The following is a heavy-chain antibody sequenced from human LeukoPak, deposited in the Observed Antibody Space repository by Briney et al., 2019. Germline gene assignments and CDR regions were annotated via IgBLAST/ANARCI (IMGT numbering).Heavy chain of an antibody. V-gene: IGHV1-2*02. CDR1: GYTFTGYY. Sequence: ASVKVSCKASGYTFTGYYMHWVRQAPGQGLEWMGWINPNSGGTNYAQKFQGRVTMTRDTSISTAYMELSRLRSDDTAVYYCARGAHYHDSSEVYDYWGQGTLVTVSS. D-gene: IGHD3-22*01. CDR2: INPNSGGT. CDR3: ARGAHYHDSSEVYDY. J-gene: IGHJ4*02.